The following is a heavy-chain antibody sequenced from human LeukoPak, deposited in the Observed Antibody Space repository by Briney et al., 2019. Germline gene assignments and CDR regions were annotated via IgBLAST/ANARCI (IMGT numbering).Heavy chain of an antibody. J-gene: IGHJ3*02. D-gene: IGHD5-18*01. CDR3: ARGYSYGTGHDAFDI. Sequence: SETLSLTCTVSGGSISSYYWSWIRQPPGKRLEWIGYIYYSGSTNYNPSLKSRVTISVDTSKNQFSLKLSFVTAADTAVYYCARGYSYGTGHDAFDIWGQGTMVTVSS. CDR2: IYYSGST. CDR1: GGSISSYY. V-gene: IGHV4-59*01.